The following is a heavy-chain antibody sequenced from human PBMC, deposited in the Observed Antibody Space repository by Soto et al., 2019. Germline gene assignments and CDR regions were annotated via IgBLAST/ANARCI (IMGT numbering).Heavy chain of an antibody. CDR1: GITFSNAW. J-gene: IGHJ3*01. V-gene: IGHV3-15*01. D-gene: IGHD1-26*01. CDR3: ATVTVGVAAFDV. Sequence: EVQLVESGGGLVEPGGSLRFSCVASGITFSNAWMSWVRQAPGKGLEWVGRIKSKTDGGIIDYAAPVKGRFTISRDDSEHTLFLQMSSLKTDDTAVYFCATVTVGVAAFDVWGQGTMVTVSS. CDR2: IKSKTDGGII.